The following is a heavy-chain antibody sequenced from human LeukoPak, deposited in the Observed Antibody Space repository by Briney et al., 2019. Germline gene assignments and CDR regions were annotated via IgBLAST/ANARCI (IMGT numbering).Heavy chain of an antibody. CDR2: IYYSGST. Sequence: SETLSLTCTVSGGSISSSSYYWGWIRQPPGKGLEWIGSIYYSGSTYYNPSLKSRVTISVDTSKNQFSLKLSSVTAADTAVYYCASHITIFGVVIIQGAFDIWGQGTMVTVSS. D-gene: IGHD3-3*01. V-gene: IGHV4-39*07. CDR1: GGSISSSSYY. CDR3: ASHITIFGVVIIQGAFDI. J-gene: IGHJ3*02.